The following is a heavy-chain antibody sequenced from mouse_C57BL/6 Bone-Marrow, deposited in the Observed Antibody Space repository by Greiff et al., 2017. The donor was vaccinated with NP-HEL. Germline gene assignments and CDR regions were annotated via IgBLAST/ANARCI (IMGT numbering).Heavy chain of an antibody. Sequence: QVQLQQPGAELVKPGASVKLSCKASGYTFTSYWMHWVKQRPGRGLVWIGRIDPNSGGTKYNEKFKSKATLTVDKPSSTAYMQLSSLTSEDSAVYYCARGEWLLPLVFAYWGQGTLVTVSA. D-gene: IGHD2-3*01. V-gene: IGHV1-72*01. CDR2: IDPNSGGT. CDR1: GYTFTSYW. CDR3: ARGEWLLPLVFAY. J-gene: IGHJ3*01.